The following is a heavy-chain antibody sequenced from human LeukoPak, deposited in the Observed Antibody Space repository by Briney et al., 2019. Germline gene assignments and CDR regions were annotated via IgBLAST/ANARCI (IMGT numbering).Heavy chain of an antibody. CDR2: INPNSGGT. CDR3: AREPSGYDTPDAFDI. V-gene: IGHV1-2*02. Sequence: VASVKVSCKASGYTFTGYYMHWVRQAPGQGLEWMGWINPNSGGTNYAQKFQGRVTMTRDTSTSTVYMELSSLRSEDTAVYYCAREPSGYDTPDAFDIWGQGTMVTVSS. D-gene: IGHD3-3*01. J-gene: IGHJ3*02. CDR1: GYTFTGYY.